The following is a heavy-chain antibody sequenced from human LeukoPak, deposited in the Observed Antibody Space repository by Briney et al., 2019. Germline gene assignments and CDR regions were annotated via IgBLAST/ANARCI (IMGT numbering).Heavy chain of an antibody. CDR3: AKGETTWELPQEE. J-gene: IGHJ4*02. Sequence: QAGGSLRLSCAASGFTFSSYAMSWVRQAPGKGLEWVSAISGSGGSTYYADSVKGRFTISRDKSKNTLYLQMNSLRAEDTAVYYCAKGETTWELPQEEWGQGTLVTVSS. D-gene: IGHD1-26*01. V-gene: IGHV3-23*01. CDR2: ISGSGGST. CDR1: GFTFSSYA.